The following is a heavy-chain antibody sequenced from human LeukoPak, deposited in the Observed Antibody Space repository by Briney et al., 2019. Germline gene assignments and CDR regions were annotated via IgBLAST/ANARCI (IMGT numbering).Heavy chain of an antibody. CDR2: INLNGGGT. CDR1: GYTLTANY. V-gene: IGHV1-2*04. CDR3: ARGFGSSWFDY. J-gene: IGHJ4*02. D-gene: IGHD6-13*01. Sequence: ASVKVSCKASGYTLTANYIHWVRQAPGQGLEWMGWINLNGGGTNYAQKFQGWVTMTRDTSISTLYMELSRLKSDDTAVYYCARGFGSSWFDYWGQGTLVTVSS.